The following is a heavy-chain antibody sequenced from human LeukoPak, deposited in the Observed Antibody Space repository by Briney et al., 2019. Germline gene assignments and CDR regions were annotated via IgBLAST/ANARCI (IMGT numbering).Heavy chain of an antibody. D-gene: IGHD3-22*01. V-gene: IGHV3-23*01. CDR1: GLTFSNAR. J-gene: IGHJ4*02. Sequence: GGSLRLSCAASGLTFSNARMICLPEAPGEAVEWVSNIYGSGASTYYADSVKGRFTISRDNSKNTLYLQMNSLRAEDTAVYYCAKQPGSVVDSSGSLSRHWGQGTLVTVSS. CDR3: AKQPGSVVDSSGSLSRH. CDR2: IYGSGAST.